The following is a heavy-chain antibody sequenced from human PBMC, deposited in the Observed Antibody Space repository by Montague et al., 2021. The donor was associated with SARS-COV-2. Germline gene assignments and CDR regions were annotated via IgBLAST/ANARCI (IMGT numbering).Heavy chain of an antibody. CDR3: AKAYMTTVTTLDFDY. CDR1: GFTFSSYA. Sequence: SLRLSCEASGFTFSSYAMSWVRQAPGKGLEWVSAISGSGGSTYYADSVKGRFTISRDNSKNTLYLQMNSLRAEDTAVYYCAKAYMTTVTTLDFDYWGQGTLVTVSS. V-gene: IGHV3-23*01. CDR2: ISGSGGST. J-gene: IGHJ4*02. D-gene: IGHD4-17*01.